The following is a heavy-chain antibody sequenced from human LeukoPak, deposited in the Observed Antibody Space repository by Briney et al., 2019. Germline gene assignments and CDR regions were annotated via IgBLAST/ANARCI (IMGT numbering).Heavy chain of an antibody. CDR2: ISDDVSNK. V-gene: IGHV3-30*01. CDR3: ARAQPAAHSALHY. CDR1: GFTFSSYA. J-gene: IGHJ4*02. Sequence: GGALRLSCAASGFTFSSYAMHWVRQAPGEGLEGVAVISDDVSNKYYADPVKGRFTISRDNSKNTLYLHMNRLRAADTAVYYCARAQPAAHSALHYWGQGTLVTVSS. D-gene: IGHD2-2*01.